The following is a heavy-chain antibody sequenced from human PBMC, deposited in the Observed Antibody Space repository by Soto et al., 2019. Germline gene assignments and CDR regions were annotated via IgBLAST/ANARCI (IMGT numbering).Heavy chain of an antibody. CDR1: GSSFSTYE. J-gene: IGHJ4*02. D-gene: IGHD6-13*01. Sequence: GCLRLSGAASGSSFSTYEFIWVRQAPGRGLEWISYISVSGNIIKYADSVKGRFTISRDNAENSLHLHMSSLRVDDTAVYFCVRDIMRASAAASLGYWGQRTRVTVSS. CDR2: ISVSGNII. V-gene: IGHV3-48*03. CDR3: VRDIMRASAAASLGY.